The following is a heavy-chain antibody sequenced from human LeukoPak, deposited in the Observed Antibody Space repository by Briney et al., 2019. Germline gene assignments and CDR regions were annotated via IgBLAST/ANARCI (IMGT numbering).Heavy chain of an antibody. CDR3: ARGVGATNAFDI. Sequence: ASVKVSCKASGHTFTLYGISWVRQAPGQGLEWMGWISAYNGNTNYAQNLQCRVSMTTDTSTSTAYMELRSLRSDDTAVYYCARGVGATNAFDIWGQGTLVTVSS. CDR2: ISAYNGNT. V-gene: IGHV1-18*01. J-gene: IGHJ3*02. D-gene: IGHD1-26*01. CDR1: GHTFTLYG.